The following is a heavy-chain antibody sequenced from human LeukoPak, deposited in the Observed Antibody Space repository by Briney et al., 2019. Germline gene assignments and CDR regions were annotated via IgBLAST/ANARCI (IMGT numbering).Heavy chain of an antibody. CDR2: IYYSGST. V-gene: IGHV4-59*01. CDR1: GGSISSYY. Sequence: SETLSLTCTVPGGSISSYYWSWIRQPPGKGLEWIGYIYYSGSTNYNPSLKSRVTISVDTSKSQFSLKLSSVTAADTAVYYCARDTPTYYDFWSGYYTVSHAFDIWGQGTMVTVSS. J-gene: IGHJ3*02. CDR3: ARDTPTYYDFWSGYYTVSHAFDI. D-gene: IGHD3-3*01.